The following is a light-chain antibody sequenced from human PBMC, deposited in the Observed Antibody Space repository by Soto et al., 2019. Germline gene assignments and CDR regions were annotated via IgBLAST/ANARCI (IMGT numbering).Light chain of an antibody. Sequence: DILMTQSPSTLSASVGDRVTITCRASQSISSWLAWYQQKPGQAPKVLIYKASSLESGVPSRFSGGGSGTEFTLTIGSLQPDDFATYYCQQYNSYPYTFGQGTKLEIK. V-gene: IGKV1-5*03. J-gene: IGKJ2*01. CDR2: KAS. CDR3: QQYNSYPYT. CDR1: QSISSW.